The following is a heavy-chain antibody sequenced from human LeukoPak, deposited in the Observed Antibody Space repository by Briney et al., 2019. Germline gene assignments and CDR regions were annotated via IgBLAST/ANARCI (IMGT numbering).Heavy chain of an antibody. Sequence: SETLSLTCAVYGGSFSGYYWSWIRQPPGKGLEWIGEINHSGSTNYNPSLKSRVTISVDTSKNQFSLKLSSVTAADTAVYYCARLVTMIVKTLNWLDPWGQGTLVTVSS. CDR2: INHSGST. J-gene: IGHJ5*02. CDR1: GGSFSGYY. CDR3: ARLVTMIVKTLNWLDP. D-gene: IGHD3-22*01. V-gene: IGHV4-34*01.